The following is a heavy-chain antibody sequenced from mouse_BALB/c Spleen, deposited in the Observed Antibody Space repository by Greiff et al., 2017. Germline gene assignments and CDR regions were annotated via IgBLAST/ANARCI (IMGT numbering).Heavy chain of an antibody. CDR2: ISSGGSYT. D-gene: IGHD1-3*01. J-gene: IGHJ3*01. Sequence: EVKLEESGGGLVKPGGSLKLSCAASGFTFSSYTMSWVRQTPEKRLEWVATISSGGSYTYYPDSVKGRFTISRDNAKNTLYLQMSSLKSEDTAMYYCTREGTNPYWGQGTLVTVSA. CDR1: GFTFSSYT. V-gene: IGHV5-6-4*01. CDR3: TREGTNPY.